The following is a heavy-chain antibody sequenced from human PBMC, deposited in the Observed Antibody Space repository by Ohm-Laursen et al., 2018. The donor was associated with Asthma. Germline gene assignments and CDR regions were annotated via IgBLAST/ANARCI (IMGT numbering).Heavy chain of an antibody. CDR1: GFTFNKHH. D-gene: IGHD2-15*01. Sequence: GSLRLSCAASGFTFNKHHMTWVRQAPGKGLEWVSAIDGSGGRTYYADSVKGRFTISRDNPRNTLYLQMNSLRAEDTAVYYCAKDSSEVVAADEYWGQGTPVTVSS. V-gene: IGHV3-23*01. CDR3: AKDSSEVVAADEY. J-gene: IGHJ4*02. CDR2: IDGSGGRT.